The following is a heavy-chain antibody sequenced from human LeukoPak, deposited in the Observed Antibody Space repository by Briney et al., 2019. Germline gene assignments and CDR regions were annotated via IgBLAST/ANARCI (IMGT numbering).Heavy chain of an antibody. V-gene: IGHV3-48*03. CDR2: ISSSGSTI. Sequence: GGSLRLSCAASGFTFSSYEMNWVRQAPGKGLEWVSYISSSGSTIYYADSVKGRFTISRDSAKNSLYLQMNSLRAEDTAVYYCARDQHSSSWIYYMDVWGKGTTVTVSS. D-gene: IGHD6-13*01. CDR1: GFTFSSYE. CDR3: ARDQHSSSWIYYMDV. J-gene: IGHJ6*03.